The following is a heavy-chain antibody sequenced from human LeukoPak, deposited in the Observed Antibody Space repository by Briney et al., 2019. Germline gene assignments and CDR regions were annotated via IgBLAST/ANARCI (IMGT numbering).Heavy chain of an antibody. Sequence: ASVKVSCKASGYTFTGYYMHWVRQAPGQGLEWMGWINPNSGGTNYAQKLQGRVTMTTDTSTSTAYMELRSLRSDDTAVYYCARRYCSSTSCYHNWFDPWGQGTLVTVSS. J-gene: IGHJ5*02. CDR1: GYTFTGYY. CDR2: INPNSGGT. CDR3: ARRYCSSTSCYHNWFDP. V-gene: IGHV1-2*02. D-gene: IGHD2-2*01.